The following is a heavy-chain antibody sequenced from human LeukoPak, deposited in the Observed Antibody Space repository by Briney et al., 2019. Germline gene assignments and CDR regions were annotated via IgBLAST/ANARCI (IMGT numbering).Heavy chain of an antibody. D-gene: IGHD3-9*01. CDR1: GGTFSSYA. CDR2: TIPIFGTA. CDR3: ARAAGTIFVTHSPMRWDLDY. V-gene: IGHV1-69*13. Sequence: GASVKVSCKASGGTFSSYAISWVRQAPGQGLEWMGGTIPIFGTANYAQKFQGRVTITADESTSTAYMELSSLRSEDTAVYYCARAAGTIFVTHSPMRWDLDYWGQGTLVTVSS. J-gene: IGHJ4*02.